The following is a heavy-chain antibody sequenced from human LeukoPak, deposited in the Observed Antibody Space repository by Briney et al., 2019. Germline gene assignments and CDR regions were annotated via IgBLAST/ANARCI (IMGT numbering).Heavy chain of an antibody. V-gene: IGHV4-59*08. D-gene: IGHD1-26*01. Sequence: SETLSLTCTVSGGSISSYYWSWIRQPPGKGLEWIGYIYYSGSTNYNPSLKSRVTISVDTSKNQFSLKLSSVTAADTAVYYCARSVEGATPDAFDIWGQGTMVTVSS. CDR3: ARSVEGATPDAFDI. CDR1: GGSISSYY. CDR2: IYYSGST. J-gene: IGHJ3*02.